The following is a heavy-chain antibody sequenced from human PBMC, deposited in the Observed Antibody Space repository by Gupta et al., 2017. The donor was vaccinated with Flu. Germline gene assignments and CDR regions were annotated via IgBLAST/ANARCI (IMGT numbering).Heavy chain of an antibody. J-gene: IGHJ4*02. Sequence: VSAIHWVRQASGKGLEWGARIRTTDNNYETAYGAAVKGRFNLSRDEAKNMAFLQMNRRKNEDTAVYYCIRRTIVGDELVETWGQGTLVPVS. CDR1: VSA. CDR3: IRRTIVGDELVET. V-gene: IGHV3-73*01. CDR2: IRTTDNNYET. D-gene: IGHD1-26*01.